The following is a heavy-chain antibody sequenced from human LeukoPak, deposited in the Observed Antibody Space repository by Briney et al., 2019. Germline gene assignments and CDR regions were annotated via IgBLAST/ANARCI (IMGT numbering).Heavy chain of an antibody. CDR1: GFTFSSYA. Sequence: GGSLRLSCAASGFTFSSYAMHWVRQAPGKGLEWVAVISYDGSNKYYADSVKGRFTISRDNSKNTLYLQMNSLRAEDTAMYYCARVGLSRAFDIWGQGTMVTVSS. CDR2: ISYDGSNK. CDR3: ARVGLSRAFDI. J-gene: IGHJ3*02. V-gene: IGHV3-30-3*01. D-gene: IGHD3-16*02.